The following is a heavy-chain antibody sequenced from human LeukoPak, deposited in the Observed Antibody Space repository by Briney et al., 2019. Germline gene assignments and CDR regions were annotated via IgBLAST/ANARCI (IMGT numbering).Heavy chain of an antibody. CDR1: GGSFSGYY. CDR3: ARGQRGSSGYYLDY. J-gene: IGHJ4*02. V-gene: IGHV4-34*01. CDR2: INHSGST. Sequence: SETLSLTCAVYGGSFSGYYWSWIRQPPGKGLGWIGEINHSGSTNYNPSLKSRVTISVDTSKNQFSLKLSSVTAADTAVYYCARGQRGSSGYYLDYWGQGTLVTVSS. D-gene: IGHD3-22*01.